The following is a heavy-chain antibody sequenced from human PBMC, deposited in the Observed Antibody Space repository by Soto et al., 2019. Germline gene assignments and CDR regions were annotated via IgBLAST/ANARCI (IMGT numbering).Heavy chain of an antibody. Sequence: SVKVSCKASGGTFSSYAISWVRQAPGEGLEWMGGIIPIFGTANYAQKFQGRVTITADESTSTAYMELSSLRSEDTAVYYCASDTETGYSSSCYRPQSNCDGMAVWGQGTTV. CDR1: GGTFSSYA. D-gene: IGHD6-13*01. J-gene: IGHJ6*02. CDR3: ASDTETGYSSSCYRPQSNCDGMAV. V-gene: IGHV1-69*13. CDR2: IIPIFGTA.